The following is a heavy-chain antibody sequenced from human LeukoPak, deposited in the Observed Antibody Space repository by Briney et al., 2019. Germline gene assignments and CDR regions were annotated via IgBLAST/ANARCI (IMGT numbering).Heavy chain of an antibody. CDR2: ISHSGST. D-gene: IGHD3-22*01. J-gene: IGHJ4*02. CDR1: GGSFSDYF. CDR3: VTYYYGSSAPKRNY. Sequence: PSETLSLACAVYGGSFSDYFWSWIRQPPGKGLEWIGEISHSGSTTYNPSLRSRVTISGDTSKKQFSLKLSSVTAADTAVYYCVTYYYGSSAPKRNYWGQGILVTVSS. V-gene: IGHV4-34*01.